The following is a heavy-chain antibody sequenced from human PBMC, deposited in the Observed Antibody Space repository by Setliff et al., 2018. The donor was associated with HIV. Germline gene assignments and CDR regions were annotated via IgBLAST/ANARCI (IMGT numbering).Heavy chain of an antibody. V-gene: IGHV4-31*03. J-gene: IGHJ4*02. CDR2: IYYSGST. CDR1: GGSISSGGYY. CDR3: ARVQSGNCSGGSCYSGVDY. D-gene: IGHD2-15*01. Sequence: SETLSLTCTVSGGSISSGGYYWSWIRQHPGKGLEWIGYIYYSGSTYYNPSLKSRITISVDTSKNQFSLKLSSVTAADTAVYYCARVQSGNCSGGSCYSGVDYWGQGTLVTVSS.